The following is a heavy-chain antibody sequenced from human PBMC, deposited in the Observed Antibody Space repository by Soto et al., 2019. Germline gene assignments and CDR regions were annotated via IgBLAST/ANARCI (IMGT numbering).Heavy chain of an antibody. CDR2: IYHSGST. CDR3: ARERYYYGSGSINYMHV. Sequence: PSETLSLTCAVSSGSISSSNWWSWVRQPPGKGLEWIGEIYHSGSTNYNPSLKSRVTISVDKSKNQFSLKLSSVTAADTAVYYCARERYYYGSGSINYMHVWGKGTTVTVSS. D-gene: IGHD3-10*01. J-gene: IGHJ6*03. V-gene: IGHV4-4*02. CDR1: SGSISSSNW.